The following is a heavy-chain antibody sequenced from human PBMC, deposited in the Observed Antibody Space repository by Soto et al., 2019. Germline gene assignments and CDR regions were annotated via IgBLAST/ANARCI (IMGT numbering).Heavy chain of an antibody. D-gene: IGHD2-2*01. Sequence: GGSLRLSCTASGFTFGDYAMSWFRQAPGKGLEWVGFIRSKAYGGTTEYAASVKGRFTISRDGSKSIAYLQMNSLKTEDTAVYYGTLSSTRSWYLQHWGKGTLVTVAS. J-gene: IGHJ1*01. CDR1: GFTFGDYA. CDR3: TLSSTRSWYLQH. V-gene: IGHV3-49*01. CDR2: IRSKAYGGTT.